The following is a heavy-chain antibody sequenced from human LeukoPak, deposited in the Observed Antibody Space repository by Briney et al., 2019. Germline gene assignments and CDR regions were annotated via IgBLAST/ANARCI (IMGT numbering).Heavy chain of an antibody. Sequence: SETLSLTCTVSGGSISSYYWSWIRQPPGMGLEWIGYIYYSGSTNYNPSLKSRVTISVDTSKNQFSLKLSSVTAADTAVYYCASGWQQLVFDYWGQGTLVTVSS. CDR3: ASGWQQLVFDY. CDR2: IYYSGST. V-gene: IGHV4-59*01. CDR1: GGSISSYY. J-gene: IGHJ4*02. D-gene: IGHD6-13*01.